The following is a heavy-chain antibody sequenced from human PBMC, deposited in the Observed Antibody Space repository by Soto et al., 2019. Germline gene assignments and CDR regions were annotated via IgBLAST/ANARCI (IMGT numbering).Heavy chain of an antibody. CDR3: ARYVAPPGDHAYDY. CDR1: GYTFTSYD. V-gene: IGHV1-8*01. CDR2: MNPNSGNT. Sequence: ASMKVSCKASGYTFTSYDINWVRQATGQGLEWMGWMNPNSGNTGYAQKFQGRVTMTRNTSISTAYMELSSLRSEDTAVYYCARYVAPPGDHAYDYWGQGTLVTVSS. J-gene: IGHJ4*02. D-gene: IGHD4-17*01.